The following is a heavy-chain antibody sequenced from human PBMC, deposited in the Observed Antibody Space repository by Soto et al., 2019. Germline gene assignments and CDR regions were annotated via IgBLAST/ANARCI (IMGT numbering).Heavy chain of an antibody. Sequence: QVQLVESGGGVVQPGRSLRLSCAASGFTFSSYGMHWVRQAPGKGLEWVAVIWYDGSNKYYADSVKGRFTISRDNSKNTPYLQMNSLRAEDTAVYYCARDYAYGANYYFDYWGQGTLVTVSS. D-gene: IGHD4-17*01. J-gene: IGHJ4*02. V-gene: IGHV3-33*01. CDR2: IWYDGSNK. CDR3: ARDYAYGANYYFDY. CDR1: GFTFSSYG.